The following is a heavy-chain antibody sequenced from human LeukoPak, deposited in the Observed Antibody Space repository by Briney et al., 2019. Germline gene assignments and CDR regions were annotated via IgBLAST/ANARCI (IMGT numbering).Heavy chain of an antibody. J-gene: IGHJ4*02. D-gene: IGHD2/OR15-2a*01. CDR3: ARAFGNRIFDY. Sequence: GGSLRLSCAASGFTFSSYAMHWVRQAPGKGLEWVAVISYDGSNKYYADSVKGRFTISRDNSKNTLYLQMNSLRAEDTAVYYRARAFGNRIFDYWGQGTLSPSPQ. CDR2: ISYDGSNK. V-gene: IGHV3-30-3*01. CDR1: GFTFSSYA.